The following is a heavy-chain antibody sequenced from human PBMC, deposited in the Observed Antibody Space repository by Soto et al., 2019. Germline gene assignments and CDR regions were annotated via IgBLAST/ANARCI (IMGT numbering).Heavy chain of an antibody. CDR2: ITGRGDRT. D-gene: IGHD6-19*01. V-gene: IGHV3-23*01. CDR3: AKDWGSGWFRAYFDN. J-gene: IGHJ4*02. CDR1: GFSFDAYG. Sequence: GGSLRLSCEVFGFSFDAYGMSWVRQAPGKGLEWVAAITGRGDRTDYADSVKGRLTISRDNSNNTLYLEMNSLRAEDTAVYYCAKDWGSGWFRAYFDNCGQGTQVTVSS.